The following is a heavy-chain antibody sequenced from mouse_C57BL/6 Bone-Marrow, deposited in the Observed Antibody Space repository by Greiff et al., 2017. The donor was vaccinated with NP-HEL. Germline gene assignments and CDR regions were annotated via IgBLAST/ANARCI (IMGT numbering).Heavy chain of an antibody. CDR3: ARHGPYGSSPWFAY. V-gene: IGHV4-1*01. Sequence: DVKLQESGGGLVQPGGSLKLSCAASGIDFSRYWMSWVRRAPGKGLEWIGEINPDSSTINYAPSLKDKFIISRDNAKNTLYLQMSKVRSDDTTLYYCARHGPYGSSPWFAYWGQGTLVTVSA. CDR2: INPDSSTI. CDR1: GIDFSRYW. J-gene: IGHJ3*01. D-gene: IGHD1-1*01.